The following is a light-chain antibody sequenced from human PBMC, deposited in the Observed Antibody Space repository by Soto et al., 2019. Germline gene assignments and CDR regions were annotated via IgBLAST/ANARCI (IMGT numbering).Light chain of an antibody. J-gene: IGKJ1*01. Sequence: EIVMTQSPATLSVSPGERATLSCRASQSMSSNLAWYQQRPGQAPRLLIYGASTRATGIPARFSGSGSGTDFTLTISSLQSEDFAVYYGQQYNKGPVTFGQGTKVDIK. CDR3: QQYNKGPVT. CDR1: QSMSSN. V-gene: IGKV3-15*01. CDR2: GAS.